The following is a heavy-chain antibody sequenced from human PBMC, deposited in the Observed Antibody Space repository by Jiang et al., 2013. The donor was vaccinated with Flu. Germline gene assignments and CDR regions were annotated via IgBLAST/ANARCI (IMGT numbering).Heavy chain of an antibody. CDR2: INADTGGT. CDR1: GYTSTYYY. CDR3: ASGVSYSSEY. V-gene: IGHV1-2*02. Sequence: SGAEVKKPGASVKVSCKASGYTSTYYYIHWVRQAPGQGLEWMGWINADTGGTNYAQKFQGRVTMTRDTSISTAYLELSRLRSDDMAVYYCASGVSYSSEYWGQGTLVTVSS. D-gene: IGHD5-18*01. J-gene: IGHJ4*02.